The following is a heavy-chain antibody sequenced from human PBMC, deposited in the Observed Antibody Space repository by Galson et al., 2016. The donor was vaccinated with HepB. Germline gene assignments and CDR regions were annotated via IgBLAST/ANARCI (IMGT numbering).Heavy chain of an antibody. J-gene: IGHJ4*02. CDR1: GFTFSIYG. CDR2: TSSDESVK. Sequence: SLRLSCAASGFTFSIYGMHWIRQAPGKGLEWVATTSSDESVKHYADPVQGRFTISKDNFKNTLYLQMNSLRAEDTAVYYCAKKSPGKELSPPDYWGQGTLVTVPS. D-gene: IGHD1-26*01. CDR3: AKKSPGKELSPPDY. V-gene: IGHV3-30*18.